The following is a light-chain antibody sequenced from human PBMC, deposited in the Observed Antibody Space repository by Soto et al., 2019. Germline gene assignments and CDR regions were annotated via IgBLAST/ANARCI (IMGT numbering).Light chain of an antibody. V-gene: IGKV3-15*01. Sequence: EIVMTQSPATLSVSPGERATLSCRASQSIGRNLAWYQQSPGQAPRLLFYDASTRATGIPDRFSASGSGTEFTLTITSLQSEDFAVYYCQQYNQWPPPFGGGTKVDI. CDR3: QQYNQWPPP. CDR2: DAS. J-gene: IGKJ4*01. CDR1: QSIGRN.